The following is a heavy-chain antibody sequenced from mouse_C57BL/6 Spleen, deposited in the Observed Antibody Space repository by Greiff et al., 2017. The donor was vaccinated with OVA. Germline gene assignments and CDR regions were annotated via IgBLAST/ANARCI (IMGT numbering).Heavy chain of an antibody. D-gene: IGHD2-4*01. Sequence: QVQLQQSGPELVKPGASVKISCKASGYAFSSSWMNWVKPRPGKGLEWIGRIYPGEGDTNYNGKFKGKATLTADKSSSTAYMQLSSLTSEDSAVYCCAREEYDYGGFAYWGQGTLVTVSA. CDR2: IYPGEGDT. CDR3: AREEYDYGGFAY. CDR1: GYAFSSSW. V-gene: IGHV1-82*01. J-gene: IGHJ3*01.